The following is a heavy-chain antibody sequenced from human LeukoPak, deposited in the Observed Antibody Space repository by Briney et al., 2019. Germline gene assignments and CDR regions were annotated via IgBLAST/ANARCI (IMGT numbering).Heavy chain of an antibody. V-gene: IGHV1-8*02. D-gene: IGHD4-17*01. J-gene: IGHJ4*02. CDR1: GYTFTSYD. CDR2: MNPNTGNT. Sequence: ASVKVPCKASGYTFTSYDINWVRQATGQGLEWMGWMNPNTGNTGYAQKFQGRVTMTRNTSISTAYMELSSLGSEDTAVYYCARFGDYRKAPTDYWGQGTLVTVSS. CDR3: ARFGDYRKAPTDY.